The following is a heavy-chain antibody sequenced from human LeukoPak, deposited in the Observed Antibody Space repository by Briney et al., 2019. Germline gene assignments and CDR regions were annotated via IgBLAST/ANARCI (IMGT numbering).Heavy chain of an antibody. CDR1: GGTFSSYA. V-gene: IGHV1-69*05. CDR2: ITPIFGTA. CDR3: ARGLRDYDFWSGRWFDP. D-gene: IGHD3-3*01. Sequence: ASVKVSCKASGGTFSSYAISWVRQAPGQGLEWMGGITPIFGTANYAQKFQGRVTITTDESTSTAYMELSSLRSEDTAVYYCARGLRDYDFWSGRWFDPWGQGTLVTVSS. J-gene: IGHJ5*02.